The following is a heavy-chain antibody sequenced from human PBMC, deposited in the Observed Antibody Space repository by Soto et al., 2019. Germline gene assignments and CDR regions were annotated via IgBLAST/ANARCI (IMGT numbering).Heavy chain of an antibody. V-gene: IGHV3-7*01. CDR2: IKEDGSEK. Sequence: EVQLVESGGGLVQPGGSLRLSCAVSGFTFNRHWMSWVRQTPGKGLEWVASIKEDGSEKSYVDSVKGRFTISRDNAKNSMFLQMNSLRVEDTAVDGGVRTGWDAPGDWGQGTLVTVSS. D-gene: IGHD6-19*01. CDR3: VRTGWDAPGD. CDR1: GFTFNRHW. J-gene: IGHJ4*02.